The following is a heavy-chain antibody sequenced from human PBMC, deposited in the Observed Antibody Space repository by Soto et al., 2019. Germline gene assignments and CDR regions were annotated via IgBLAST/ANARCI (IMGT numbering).Heavy chain of an antibody. CDR1: GGSFSGYY. J-gene: IGHJ6*01. V-gene: IGHV4-34*01. Sequence: QVQLQQWGAGLLKPSETLSLTCAVYGGSFSGYYWTWIRQPPGKGLEWIGEINHSGTINFNPSLKRRLTISLDTSKKHFSLKLSSVTDADTAAYYCARADRTLVTSYSLDVW. D-gene: IGHD2-21*02. CDR3: ARADRTLVTSYSLDV. CDR2: INHSGTI.